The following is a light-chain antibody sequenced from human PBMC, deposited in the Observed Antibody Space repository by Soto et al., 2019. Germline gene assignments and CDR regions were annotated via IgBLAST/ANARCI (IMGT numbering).Light chain of an antibody. CDR1: QSVNIY. CDR3: QQHNSWPWT. J-gene: IGKJ1*01. V-gene: IGKV3-11*01. CDR2: DAS. Sequence: IVLNQSPATLSLTPQERATLSCRASQSVNIYLAWYQQKPGQAPRLLIYDASNRATGIPARFSGSGSGTDFTLTISRLEPEDFAVYYCQQHNSWPWTFGQGSKVDIK.